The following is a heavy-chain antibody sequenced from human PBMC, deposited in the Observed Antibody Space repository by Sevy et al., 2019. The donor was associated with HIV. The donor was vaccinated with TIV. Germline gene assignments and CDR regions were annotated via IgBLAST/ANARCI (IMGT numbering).Heavy chain of an antibody. V-gene: IGHV4-59*12. D-gene: IGHD6-13*01. J-gene: IGHJ4*02. CDR1: GGSISNYF. CDR3: ARESIGAVGDFDY. Sequence: SETLSLTCTVSGGSISNYFWSWIRLPPEKGLEWIGYIYYSGSTNDNPSLNSRVTISVDTSKNQFSLKLSSVTAADTAVYYSARESIGAVGDFDYWGQGTLVTVSS. CDR2: IYYSGST.